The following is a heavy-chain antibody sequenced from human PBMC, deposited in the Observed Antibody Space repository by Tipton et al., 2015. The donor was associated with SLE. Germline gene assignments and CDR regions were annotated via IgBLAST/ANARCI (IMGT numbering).Heavy chain of an antibody. Sequence: TLSLTCTVSGGSISSYYRSWIRQPAGKGLEWIGRIYTSGSTHYNPSLKSRVTISVDTSKNQFSLKLSSVTAADTAVYYCASYSGYDSLFDYWGQGTLVTVSS. D-gene: IGHD5-12*01. CDR2: IYTSGST. CDR3: ASYSGYDSLFDY. CDR1: GGSISSYY. J-gene: IGHJ4*02. V-gene: IGHV4-4*07.